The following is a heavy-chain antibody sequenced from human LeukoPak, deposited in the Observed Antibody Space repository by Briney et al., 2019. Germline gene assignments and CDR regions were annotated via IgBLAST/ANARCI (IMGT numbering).Heavy chain of an antibody. Sequence: LSETLSLTCTVSGGSISSYYWSWIRQPAGKGLEWIGRIYTSGSTNYNPSLKSRVTMSVDTSKNQFSLKLSSVTAADTAVYYCARAPLLAGSGSYPFDYWGQGTLVTVSS. J-gene: IGHJ4*02. D-gene: IGHD3-10*01. V-gene: IGHV4-4*07. CDR3: ARAPLLAGSGSYPFDY. CDR1: GGSISSYY. CDR2: IYTSGST.